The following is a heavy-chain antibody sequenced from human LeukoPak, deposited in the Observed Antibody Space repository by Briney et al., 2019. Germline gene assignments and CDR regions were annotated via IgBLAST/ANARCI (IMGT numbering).Heavy chain of an antibody. J-gene: IGHJ4*02. D-gene: IGHD5-18*01. CDR3: ASPRESDTAMVFDY. V-gene: IGHV3-48*04. CDR2: ISSSGNTI. Sequence: GGSLRLSCAASGFTFSSYAMSWVRQAPGKGLEWVSYISSSGNTISYADSVKGRFTISRDNAKNSLYLQMNSLRAEDTAVYYCASPRESDTAMVFDYWGQGTLVTVSS. CDR1: GFTFSSYA.